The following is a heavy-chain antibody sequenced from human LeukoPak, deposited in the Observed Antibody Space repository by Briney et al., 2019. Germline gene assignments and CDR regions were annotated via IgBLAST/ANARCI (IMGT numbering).Heavy chain of an antibody. CDR3: ATLGPYCSSTSCYGNYYYYMDV. D-gene: IGHD2-2*01. V-gene: IGHV1-69*05. CDR1: GGTFSSYA. CDR2: IIPIFGTA. Sequence: SVKVSCEASGGTFSSYAISWVRQAPGQGLEWMGGIIPIFGTANYAQKFQGRVTITTDESTSTAYMELSSLRSEDTAVYYCATLGPYCSSTSCYGNYYYYMDVWGKGTTVTVSS. J-gene: IGHJ6*03.